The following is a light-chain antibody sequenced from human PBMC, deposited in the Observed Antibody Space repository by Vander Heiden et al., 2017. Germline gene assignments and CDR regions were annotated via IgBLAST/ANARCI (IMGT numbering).Light chain of an antibody. CDR3: HQYGSSPGT. V-gene: IGKV3-20*01. Sequence: IVLTQSPGTLSLSPGERATLSCRASQSVSSSYLAWYQQEPGQAPRLLIYGASSRATPIPDRFTGGGSGTDFTLTISILEPEDIAVYYCHQYGSSPGTFGQATKEELK. CDR2: GAS. J-gene: IGKJ1*01. CDR1: QSVSSSY.